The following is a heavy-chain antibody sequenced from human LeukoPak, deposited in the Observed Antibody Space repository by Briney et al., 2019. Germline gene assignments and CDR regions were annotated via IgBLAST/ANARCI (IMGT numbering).Heavy chain of an antibody. CDR2: IYPGDSNT. J-gene: IGHJ4*02. D-gene: IGHD1-1*01. V-gene: IGHV5-51*01. CDR3: ARRESTTGSDY. CDR1: GYSFTSYW. Sequence: GESLKISCKGSGYSFTSYWIGWVRQMPGKGLEWMGLIYPGDSNTRYSPSFQGQVTISVDKSINTAYLQWSSLTASDTAIYYCARRESTTGSDYWGQGTLVTVSS.